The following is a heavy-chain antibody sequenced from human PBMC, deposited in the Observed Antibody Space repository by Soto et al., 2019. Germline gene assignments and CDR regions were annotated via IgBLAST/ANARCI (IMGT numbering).Heavy chain of an antibody. V-gene: IGHV4-59*01. D-gene: IGHD6-19*01. Sequence: SETLSLTCTVSGGSISNYYWSWIRQPPGKGLEWIGYIFYSGSANYNPSLKSRVTISLDTSKNQFSLKLTSVTAADTAVYYCARVLSSSGWYVDYWGQGTLVTVS. CDR2: IFYSGSA. CDR1: GGSISNYY. CDR3: ARVLSSSGWYVDY. J-gene: IGHJ4*02.